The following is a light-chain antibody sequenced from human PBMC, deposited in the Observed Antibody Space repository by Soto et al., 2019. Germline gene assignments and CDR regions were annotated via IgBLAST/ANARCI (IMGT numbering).Light chain of an antibody. CDR1: QSVSNK. V-gene: IGKV3-15*01. Sequence: EIVLTQSPGTLSVSPGERATLSCRASQSVSNKLAWYQHKPGQAPRVLIYDTSTRAAGIPARFSGSGSGTDFTLTISSLQSEDFAVYYCQQYNTWRSITFGQGTRLEIK. CDR3: QQYNTWRSIT. J-gene: IGKJ5*01. CDR2: DTS.